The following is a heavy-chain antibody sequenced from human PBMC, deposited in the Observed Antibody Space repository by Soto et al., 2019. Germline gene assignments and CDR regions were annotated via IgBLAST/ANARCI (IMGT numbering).Heavy chain of an antibody. CDR3: ARGRWGSYSFDS. CDR1: GGVFRNYA. J-gene: IGHJ5*01. Sequence: QVQLVQSGAEVKKPGSSVKVSCKASGGVFRNYAINWERQAPGQGLEWKGGIIPVFGTADYPQKFQGRVIIPADESTTTAYMELTSLKTEDTAVYFCARGRWGSYSFDSWGQGTLVTV. CDR2: IIPVFGTA. D-gene: IGHD1-26*01. V-gene: IGHV1-69*01.